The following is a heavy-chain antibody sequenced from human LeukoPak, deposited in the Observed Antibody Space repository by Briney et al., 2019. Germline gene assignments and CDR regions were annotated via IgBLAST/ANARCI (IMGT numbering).Heavy chain of an antibody. Sequence: PGGSLRLSCAASGSTFSDYHMNWIRQAPGKGPEWVAYIGPGDGMIYFADSVKGRFTISRDNAENSLFLQMNSLTAEDTAVYYCATGRDITVAGPGGYFDYWGQGTLVTVSS. CDR2: IGPGDGMI. CDR3: ATGRDITVAGPGGYFDY. V-gene: IGHV3-11*01. D-gene: IGHD6-19*01. J-gene: IGHJ4*02. CDR1: GSTFSDYH.